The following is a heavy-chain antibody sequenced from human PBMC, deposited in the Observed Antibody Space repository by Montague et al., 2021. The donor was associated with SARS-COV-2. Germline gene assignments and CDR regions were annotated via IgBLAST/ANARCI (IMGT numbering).Heavy chain of an antibody. V-gene: IGHV2-70*01. D-gene: IGHD3-9*01. CDR3: VRIRDYDILTGSYSGFDY. Sequence: PALVKPTQTLTLTCTFSGFSLSTSGMCVSWIRQPPGKALEWLALXXWDDDKYYSTSLKTRLTISKDTSKNQVVLTMTNMDPVDTATYYCVRIRDYDILTGSYSGFDYWGQGTLVTVSS. J-gene: IGHJ4*02. CDR2: XXWDDDK. CDR1: GFSLSTSGMC.